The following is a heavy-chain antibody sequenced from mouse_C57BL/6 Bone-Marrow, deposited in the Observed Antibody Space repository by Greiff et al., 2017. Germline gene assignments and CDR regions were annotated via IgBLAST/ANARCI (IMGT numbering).Heavy chain of an antibody. CDR1: GYTFTSYG. J-gene: IGHJ2*01. Sequence: VQLKESGAELARPGASVKLSCKASGYTFTSYGISWVKQRTGQGLEWIGEIYPRSGNTYYNAKFKGKATLTVDTSSSTAYMELHSLTSEDAAVYFCARGYFYWGQGTTLTVSS. V-gene: IGHV1-81*01. D-gene: IGHD2-3*01. CDR2: IYPRSGNT. CDR3: ARGYFY.